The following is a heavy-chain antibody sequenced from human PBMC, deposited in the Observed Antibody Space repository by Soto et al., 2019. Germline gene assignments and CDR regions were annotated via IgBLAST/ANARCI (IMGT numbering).Heavy chain of an antibody. CDR2: INTDGSIT. Sequence: EVQLVESGGGLVQPGGSLRLSCAASGLIFSNYKMHWVRQAPGKGLVWVSRINTDGSITDYAASVKGRFTVSRDNAKNTMYLQMNSLTADDTAVYYCPRDTNGLHYWGQGTLVTVSS. V-gene: IGHV3-74*01. CDR1: GLIFSNYK. J-gene: IGHJ4*02. D-gene: IGHD2-8*01. CDR3: PRDTNGLHY.